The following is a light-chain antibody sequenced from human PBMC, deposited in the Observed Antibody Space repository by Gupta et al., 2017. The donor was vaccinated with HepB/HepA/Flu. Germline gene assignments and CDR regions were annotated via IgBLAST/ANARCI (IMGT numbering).Light chain of an antibody. CDR2: DVS. Sequence: QSALPQPPSASGSPGQSVTISCTGTSSDVGGYNYVSWYQQHPGKAPKHLIYDVSNRPSGVPPRFSGPKSASTASLTVSGLQAEDEADYYCCGSSGGTNLSVFGGGTQLTVL. CDR1: SSDVGGYNY. V-gene: IGLV2-8*01. J-gene: IGLJ2*01. CDR3: CGSSGGTNLSV.